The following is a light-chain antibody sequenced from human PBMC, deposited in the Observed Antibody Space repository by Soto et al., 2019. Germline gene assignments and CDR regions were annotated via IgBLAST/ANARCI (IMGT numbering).Light chain of an antibody. CDR3: LQYNSYS. CDR2: QAS. Sequence: DIQMTQSPSTLSASVGDRVTITCRASQSIGRWLAWYQQKPGKAPTLMISQASTLQGGVPSRFSGRGSGTDFTLAIDSLQPEDFATYYCLQYNSYSFGQGTKVEIK. CDR1: QSIGRW. J-gene: IGKJ2*01. V-gene: IGKV1-5*03.